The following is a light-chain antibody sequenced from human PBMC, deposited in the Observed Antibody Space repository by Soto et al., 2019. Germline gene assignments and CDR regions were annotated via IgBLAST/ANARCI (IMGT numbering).Light chain of an antibody. CDR1: SSNIGAGYD. V-gene: IGLV1-40*01. CDR3: SSYTSSSIDDV. Sequence: QSVLTQPPSVSGAPGQRVTISCTGSSSNIGAGYDVHWYQRLPGTAPKLLIYGNSNRPSGVPDRFSGSKSGTSASLAITGLQAEDEADYYCSSYTSSSIDDVFGTGTKLTVL. J-gene: IGLJ1*01. CDR2: GNS.